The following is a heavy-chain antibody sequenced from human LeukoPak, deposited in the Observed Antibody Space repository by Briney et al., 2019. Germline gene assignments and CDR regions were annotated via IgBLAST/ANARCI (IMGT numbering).Heavy chain of an antibody. V-gene: IGHV3-30*09. Sequence: GRSLRLSCAASGFAFSTYAMHWVRQAPGKGLEGVAIISYETNDKYYGDSVKGRFAISRDNSRNTMYLQMNSMRPEDAGVYYCAKDLSAGTVNPFFDSWGQGALVSVSS. D-gene: IGHD4-17*01. CDR2: ISYETNDK. CDR3: AKDLSAGTVNPFFDS. J-gene: IGHJ4*02. CDR1: GFAFSTYA.